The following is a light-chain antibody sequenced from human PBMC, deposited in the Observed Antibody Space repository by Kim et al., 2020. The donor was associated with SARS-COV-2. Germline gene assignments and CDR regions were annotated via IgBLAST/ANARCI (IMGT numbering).Light chain of an antibody. J-gene: IGKJ1*01. V-gene: IGKV1-27*01. Sequence: ASVGDRVTITCRASQDIRGYLAWYQQKPGKVPKALICAASALRSGVPTRFSGSGSGTDFTLTISSLQPEDVATYYCQKYDSAPWTFGQGTKVDIK. CDR2: AAS. CDR1: QDIRGY. CDR3: QKYDSAPWT.